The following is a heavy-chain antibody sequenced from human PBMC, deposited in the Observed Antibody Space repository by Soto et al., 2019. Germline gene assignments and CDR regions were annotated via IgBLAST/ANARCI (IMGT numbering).Heavy chain of an antibody. V-gene: IGHV5-10-1*01. CDR1: GYSFTSYW. Sequence: GESLKISCKGSGYSFTSYWISWVRQMPGKGLEWMGMIDPSDSYTNYSPSFQGHVTISADKSISTAYLQWSSLKASDTAMYYCARGAIRLGYYYGSGSPKGYYYGMDVWGQGTTVTVSS. CDR2: IDPSDSYT. J-gene: IGHJ6*02. CDR3: ARGAIRLGYYYGSGSPKGYYYGMDV. D-gene: IGHD3-10*01.